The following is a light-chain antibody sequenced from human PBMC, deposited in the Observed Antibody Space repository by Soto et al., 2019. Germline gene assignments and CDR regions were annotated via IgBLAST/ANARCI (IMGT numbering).Light chain of an antibody. J-gene: IGKJ1*01. CDR3: QQYSSYWT. CDR1: QYISSW. V-gene: IGKV1-5*01. CDR2: DTS. Sequence: DIQMTPSPSTLSASVGDRVTITCRASQYISSWLAWYQQKPGTAPRLLIYDTSNLESGVPSRFSGSGSGTEFTLTISSLQPDDFATYYCQQYSSYWTFAQGTKVDI.